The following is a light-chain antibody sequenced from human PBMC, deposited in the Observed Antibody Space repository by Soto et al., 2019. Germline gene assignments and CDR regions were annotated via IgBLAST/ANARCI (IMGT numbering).Light chain of an antibody. CDR1: TSDVGGYNY. J-gene: IGLJ3*02. CDR3: SSFTNAYTWV. Sequence: QSALTQPASVSGSPGQSITISCTGTTSDVGGYNYVSWFQQHPGKVPKLMIYEVSHRPSGVSNRCSGSKSGNTASLTISGLQAEDEADYYCSSFTNAYTWVFGGGTKLTVL. CDR2: EVS. V-gene: IGLV2-14*01.